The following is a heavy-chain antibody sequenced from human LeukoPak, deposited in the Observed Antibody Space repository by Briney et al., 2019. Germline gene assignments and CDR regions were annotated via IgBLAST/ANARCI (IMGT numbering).Heavy chain of an antibody. CDR2: ISSSSSYI. CDR1: GFTFSSYS. V-gene: IGHV3-21*04. Sequence: GGSLRLSCAASGFTFSSYSMNWVRQAPGKGLEWVSSISSSSSYIYYADSVKGRFTISRDNSKDTLYLQMNSLRAEDTAVYYCARDPTFDYWGQGTLVTVSS. CDR3: ARDPTFDY. J-gene: IGHJ4*02.